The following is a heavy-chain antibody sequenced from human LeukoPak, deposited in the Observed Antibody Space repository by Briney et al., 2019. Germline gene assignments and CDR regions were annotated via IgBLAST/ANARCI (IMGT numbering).Heavy chain of an antibody. D-gene: IGHD4-11*01. CDR1: GLIFRNYA. J-gene: IGHJ4*02. Sequence: GGSLRLSCTASGLIFRNYAMTWVRQAPRKGLEWVLTISGDGTETFYADSVKGRFTISRDNSKNTHYLQMSSLRAEDTGIYYCAKSGHYSFFDYWGQGTLVTVSS. V-gene: IGHV3-23*01. CDR3: AKSGHYSFFDY. CDR2: ISGDGTET.